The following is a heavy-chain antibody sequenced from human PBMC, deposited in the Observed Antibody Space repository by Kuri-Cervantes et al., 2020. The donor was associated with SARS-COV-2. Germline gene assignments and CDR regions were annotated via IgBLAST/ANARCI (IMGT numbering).Heavy chain of an antibody. CDR2: IYYSGST. D-gene: IGHD2-21*02. CDR3: ARAVVVTAMPFGY. J-gene: IGHJ4*02. CDR1: GGSISSYC. Sequence: SETLSLTCTVSGGSISSYCWSWIRQPPGKGLEWIGYIYYSGSTNYNPSLKSRVTISVDTSKNQFSLKLSSVTAADTAVYYCARAVVVTAMPFGYWGQGTLVTVSS. V-gene: IGHV4-59*01.